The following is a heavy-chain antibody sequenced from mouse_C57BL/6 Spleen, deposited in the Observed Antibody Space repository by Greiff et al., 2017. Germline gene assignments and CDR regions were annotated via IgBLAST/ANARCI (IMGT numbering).Heavy chain of an antibody. CDR3: ARHYGNYVSAMDY. Sequence: VQLQESGPGLVAPSQSLSITCTVSGFSLTSYGVHWVRQPPGKGLEWLVVIWSDGSTTYNSALKSRLSISKDNSKSQVFLEMSSLQTDDTAMYYCARHYGNYVSAMDYWGQGTSVTVSS. D-gene: IGHD2-1*01. V-gene: IGHV2-6-1*01. CDR2: IWSDGST. CDR1: GFSLTSYG. J-gene: IGHJ4*01.